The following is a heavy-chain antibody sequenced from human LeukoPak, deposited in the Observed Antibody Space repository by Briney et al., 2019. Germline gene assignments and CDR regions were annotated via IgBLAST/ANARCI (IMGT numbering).Heavy chain of an antibody. CDR1: GFTFSSYA. D-gene: IGHD2-2*01. CDR2: ISGSGGST. Sequence: GGSLRLSCAASGFTFSSYAMSWVRQAPGKGLERVSAISGSGGSTYYADSVKGRFTISRDNSKNTLYLQMNSLRAEDTAVYYCASHIVVVPAAHSHAFDIWGQGTMVTVSS. J-gene: IGHJ3*02. V-gene: IGHV3-23*01. CDR3: ASHIVVVPAAHSHAFDI.